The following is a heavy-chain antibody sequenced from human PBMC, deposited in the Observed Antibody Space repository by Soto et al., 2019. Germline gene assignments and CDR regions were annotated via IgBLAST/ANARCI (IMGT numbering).Heavy chain of an antibody. CDR2: ISVYHGNT. CDR3: ARDHGGVPMAPVX. V-gene: IGHV1-18*04. CDR1: GYNFVNYG. J-gene: IGHJ4*02. Sequence: VSVKDSCSTAGYNFVNYGMSWVRQAPGQGPEWMGWISVYHGNTIYAQNFQGRVTMTTDTSTSTDYMELTSLRSDDTGVYYCARDHGGVPMAPVXWGQGTLVTVSX. D-gene: IGHD3-3*01.